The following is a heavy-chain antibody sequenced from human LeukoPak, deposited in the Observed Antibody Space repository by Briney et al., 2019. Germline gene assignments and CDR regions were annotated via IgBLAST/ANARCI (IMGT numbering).Heavy chain of an antibody. CDR1: AGSISSYY. CDR2: IYYSGST. V-gene: IGHV4-59*01. D-gene: IGHD5-18*01. J-gene: IGHJ6*04. CDR3: AGYTAMVTLDV. Sequence: SETLSLTCTVSAGSISSYYWSWIRQPPGKGLEWIGYIYYSGSTNYNPSLKGRVTISVDTSKNQFSLKLSSVTAADTAVYYCAGYTAMVTLDVWGKGTTVTVSS.